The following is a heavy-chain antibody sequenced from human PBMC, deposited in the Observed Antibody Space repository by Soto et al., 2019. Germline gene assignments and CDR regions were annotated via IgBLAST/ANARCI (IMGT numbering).Heavy chain of an antibody. V-gene: IGHV1-18*01. CDR3: ARDSLTYHDILTGYYRAPGYYYGMDV. D-gene: IGHD3-9*01. J-gene: IGHJ6*02. Sequence: VSCKASGYTFTSYGISWVRQAPGQGLEWMGWISAYNGNTNYAQKLQGRVTMTTDTSTSTAYMELRSLRSDDTAVYYCARDSLTYHDILTGYYRAPGYYYGMDVWGQGTTVTVSS. CDR2: ISAYNGNT. CDR1: GYTFTSYG.